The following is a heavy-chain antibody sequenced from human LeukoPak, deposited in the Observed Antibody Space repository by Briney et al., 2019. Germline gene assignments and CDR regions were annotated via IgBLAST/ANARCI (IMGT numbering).Heavy chain of an antibody. V-gene: IGHV1-2*02. CDR1: GYTFSGYY. CDR2: INPDSAAT. CDR3: VRGGVSTRY. J-gene: IGHJ4*02. Sequence: GASVKLSFKSAGYTFSGYYMYWVRQAPGQGREWMGWINPDSAATNYAQKFQGRIIMTRDTSISTAYMELSSLRSDDTALYYCVRGGVSTRYWGQGTLVTVSS. D-gene: IGHD5/OR15-5a*01.